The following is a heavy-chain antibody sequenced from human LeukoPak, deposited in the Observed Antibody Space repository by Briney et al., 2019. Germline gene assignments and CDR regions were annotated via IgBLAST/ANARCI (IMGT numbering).Heavy chain of an antibody. CDR1: GGTFSSYA. CDR3: ARELSTQGITTFGMDV. CDR2: IIPIFGTA. D-gene: IGHD3-3*01. Sequence: ASVKVSCKASGGTFSSYAISWVRQAPGQGLEWMGGIIPIFGTANYARKFQGRVTITADESTSTAYMELSSLRSEDTAVYYCARELSTQGITTFGMDVWGQGTTVTVSS. V-gene: IGHV1-69*13. J-gene: IGHJ6*02.